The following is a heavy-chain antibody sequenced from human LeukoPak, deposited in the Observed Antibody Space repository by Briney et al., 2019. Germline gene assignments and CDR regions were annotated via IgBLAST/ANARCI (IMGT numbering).Heavy chain of an antibody. CDR3: ARAYLVRGVITTAPYYYYMDV. CDR2: INPNSGNT. CDR1: GYTFTSYD. Sequence: GASVKVSCKASGYTFTSYDINWVRQATGQGLEWMGWINPNSGNTGYAQKFQGRVTMTRNTSISTAYMELSSLRSEDTAVYYCARAYLVRGVITTAPYYYYMDVWGKGTTVTVSS. D-gene: IGHD3-10*01. V-gene: IGHV1-8*01. J-gene: IGHJ6*03.